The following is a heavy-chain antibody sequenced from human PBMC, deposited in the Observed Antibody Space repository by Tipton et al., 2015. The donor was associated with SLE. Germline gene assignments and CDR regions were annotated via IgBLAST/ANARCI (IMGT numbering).Heavy chain of an antibody. Sequence: TLSLTCAVYGGSFSNYYWNWIRQPPGKGPEWIWEIIHGGSTDYNPSLKSRATVSVETSKNQFSLRLTSVTAADTAVYYCARGRAYYYDSSGYNTHYYYYMDVWGEGTTVTVSS. CDR2: IIHGGST. V-gene: IGHV4-34*01. J-gene: IGHJ6*03. CDR3: ARGRAYYYDSSGYNTHYYYYMDV. CDR1: GGSFSNYY. D-gene: IGHD3-22*01.